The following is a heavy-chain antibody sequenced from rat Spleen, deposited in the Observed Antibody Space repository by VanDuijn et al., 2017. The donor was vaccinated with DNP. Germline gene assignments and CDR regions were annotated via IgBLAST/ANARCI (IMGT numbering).Heavy chain of an antibody. V-gene: IGHV5S11*01. CDR2: ISPSGGST. Sequence: EVQLVESDGGLVQPGRSLKLSCAASGFTFSDYYMAWIRQAPTKGLEWVASISPSGGSTYYRDSVKGRFSISRDNAKSTLYHQVNSLRSEETATYYCTSNPHIRTAAPFDYWGQGVTVTVSS. CDR1: GFTFSDYY. CDR3: TSNPHIRTAAPFDY. D-gene: IGHD3-8*01. J-gene: IGHJ2*01.